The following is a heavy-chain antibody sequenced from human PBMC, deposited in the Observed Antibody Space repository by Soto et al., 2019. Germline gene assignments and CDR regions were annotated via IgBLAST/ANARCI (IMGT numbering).Heavy chain of an antibody. V-gene: IGHV4-59*01. Sequence: PSETLSLTCTVSGGSISSYYWIWIRQPPGKGLEWIGYIYYSGSTHYNPSLKSRVTISVDTSKNQFSLKLSSVTAADTAVYYCARLKGDFYDFWSGLFYFDYWGQGTLVTVS. D-gene: IGHD3-3*01. CDR1: GGSISSYY. CDR2: IYYSGST. J-gene: IGHJ4*02. CDR3: ARLKGDFYDFWSGLFYFDY.